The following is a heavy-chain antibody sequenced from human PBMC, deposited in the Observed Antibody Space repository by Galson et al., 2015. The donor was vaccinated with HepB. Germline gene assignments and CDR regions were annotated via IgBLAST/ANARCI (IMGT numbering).Heavy chain of an antibody. J-gene: IGHJ4*02. D-gene: IGHD5-12*01. CDR2: ISWDGGST. Sequence: SLRLSCAASGFTFDDYTMHWVRQAPGKGLEWVSLISWDGGSTYYADSVKGRFTISRDNSKNSLYLQMNSLRTEDTALYYCAKGSPETYSPFDYWGQGTLVTVSS. CDR3: AKGSPETYSPFDY. V-gene: IGHV3-43*01. CDR1: GFTFDDYT.